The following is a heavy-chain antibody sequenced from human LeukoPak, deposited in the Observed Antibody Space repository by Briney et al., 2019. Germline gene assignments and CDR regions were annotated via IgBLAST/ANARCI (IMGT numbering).Heavy chain of an antibody. J-gene: IGHJ4*02. V-gene: IGHV3-30*03. D-gene: IGHD3-22*01. CDR1: GFTFSSYG. CDR2: ISYDGSNK. Sequence: PGGSLRLSCAASGFTFSSYGMHWVRQAPGKGLEWVAVISYDGSNKYYADSVKGRFTISRDTSKNTLYLQMNSLRAEDTAVYYCARVFSYYDSSGPFDYWGQGTLVTVSS. CDR3: ARVFSYYDSSGPFDY.